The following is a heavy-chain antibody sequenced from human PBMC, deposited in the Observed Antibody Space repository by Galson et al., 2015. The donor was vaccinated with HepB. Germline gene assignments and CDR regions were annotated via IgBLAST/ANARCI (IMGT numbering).Heavy chain of an antibody. V-gene: IGHV4-38-2*02. CDR1: GYSISSGYY. Sequence: TLSLTCTVSGYSISSGYYWGWIRQPPGKGLEWIGSIYHSGSTYYNPSLKSRVTISVDTSKNQFSLKLSSVTAADTAVYYCARMEVVTAAGDWFDPWGQETLVTVSS. D-gene: IGHD2-21*02. CDR2: IYHSGST. CDR3: ARMEVVTAAGDWFDP. J-gene: IGHJ5*02.